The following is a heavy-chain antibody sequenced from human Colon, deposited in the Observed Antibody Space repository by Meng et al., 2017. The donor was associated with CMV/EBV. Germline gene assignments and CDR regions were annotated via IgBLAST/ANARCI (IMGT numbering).Heavy chain of an antibody. Sequence: ASVKVSCKASGYTFISYYMHWVRQAPGQGLEWMGWINPNSGVTNYAQKFQGRVTMTRDTSVSTAYMELSSLRSDDTAVYYCVAARSGYYAHFDYWGQGTLVTVSS. D-gene: IGHD3-3*01. CDR2: INPNSGVT. V-gene: IGHV1-2*02. CDR3: VAARSGYYAHFDY. CDR1: GYTFISYY. J-gene: IGHJ4*02.